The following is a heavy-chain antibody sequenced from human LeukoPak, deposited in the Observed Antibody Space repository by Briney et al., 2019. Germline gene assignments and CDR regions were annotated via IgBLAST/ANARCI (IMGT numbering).Heavy chain of an antibody. V-gene: IGHV5-51*01. CDR2: IYPDDSDT. D-gene: IGHD3-10*01. Sequence: GESLKISCKGVGYIFTKSWIGWVRQMPGKGLEWMGIIYPDDSDTTYSPSFKGQVTISVDKSTSTAYLQWSSLKASDTAMYYCARRGYYYGSGTYYEHFDYWGQGTLVTVSS. J-gene: IGHJ4*02. CDR1: GYIFTKSW. CDR3: ARRGYYYGSGTYYEHFDY.